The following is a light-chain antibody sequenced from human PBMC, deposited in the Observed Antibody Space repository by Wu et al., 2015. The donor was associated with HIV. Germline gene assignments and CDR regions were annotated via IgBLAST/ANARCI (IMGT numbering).Light chain of an antibody. J-gene: IGKJ3*01. CDR3: QQRSNWRFT. V-gene: IGKV3-11*01. CDR2: DAS. CDR1: QSISSN. Sequence: EIVMTQSPGTLSVSPGERATLYCRASQSISSNLAWYQQKPGQAPRLLIYDASNRATGIPARFSGSGSGTDFTLTISSLEPEDFAVYYCQQRSNWRFTFGPGTKVDIK.